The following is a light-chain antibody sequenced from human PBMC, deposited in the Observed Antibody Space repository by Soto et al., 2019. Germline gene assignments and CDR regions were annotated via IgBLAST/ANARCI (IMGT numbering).Light chain of an antibody. J-gene: IGKJ1*01. V-gene: IGKV4-1*01. CDR1: QSVFYSSNNKNY. Sequence: DIVMTQSPDSLAVSLGERATIHCKSSQSVFYSSNNKNYLVWYQQKPGQPPRLLIDWASTRKSGVPDRFSGSGSGTDFTLTISSLLAKEVAIYYCQQYYTTPPWTFGQGTKVEIK. CDR2: WAS. CDR3: QQYYTTPPWT.